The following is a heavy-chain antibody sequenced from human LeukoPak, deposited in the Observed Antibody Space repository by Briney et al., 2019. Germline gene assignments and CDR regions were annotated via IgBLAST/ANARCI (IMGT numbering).Heavy chain of an antibody. J-gene: IGHJ4*02. CDR3: ARRYGYSSSWQYFDY. CDR2: IKQDGSEK. D-gene: IGHD6-13*01. CDR1: GFTFSSYW. Sequence: GGSLRLSCAASGFTFSSYWMSWVRQAPGKGLEWVANIKQDGSEKYYVDSVKGRFTISRDNAKNSLYLQMNSLRAEDTAVYYCARRYGYSSSWQYFDYWGQGTLVTVSS. V-gene: IGHV3-7*01.